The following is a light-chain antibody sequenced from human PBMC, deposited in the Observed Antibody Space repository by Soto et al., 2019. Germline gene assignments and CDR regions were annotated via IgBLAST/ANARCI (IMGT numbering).Light chain of an antibody. V-gene: IGKV1-5*03. CDR3: QQYNSYPHT. Sequence: DIQLTQFPSTLSPSVGDRVTITCRASQSISSWLAWYQQKPGNAPKLLIYKASSLQSGVPSRFSGSGSGTEFTLTISTLQPDDFATYYCQQYNSYPHTFGQGTELEIK. J-gene: IGKJ2*01. CDR1: QSISSW. CDR2: KAS.